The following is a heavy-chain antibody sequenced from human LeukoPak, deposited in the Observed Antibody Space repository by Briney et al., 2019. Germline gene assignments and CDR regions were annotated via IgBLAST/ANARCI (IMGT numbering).Heavy chain of an antibody. Sequence: PGGSLRLSCAASGFTFSDYYMSWIRQAPGKGLEWVSYISSSSSYTNYADSVKGRFTISRDNAKNSLYLQMNSLRAEDTAVYYCARAYGYSSSWYRAFDIWGQGTMVTVSS. CDR2: ISSSSSYT. CDR3: ARAYGYSSSWYRAFDI. J-gene: IGHJ3*02. CDR1: GFTFSDYY. V-gene: IGHV3-11*06. D-gene: IGHD6-13*01.